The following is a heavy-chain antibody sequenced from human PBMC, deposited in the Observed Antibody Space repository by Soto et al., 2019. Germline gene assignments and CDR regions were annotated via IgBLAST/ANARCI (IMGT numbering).Heavy chain of an antibody. CDR2: IIPIFGTA. CDR1: GGTFSSYA. V-gene: IGHV1-69*13. CDR3: ARIRVGAVAGNYYYYGMDV. J-gene: IGHJ6*02. D-gene: IGHD6-19*01. Sequence: SVKVSCKASGGTFSSYAISWVRQAPGQGLEWMGGIIPIFGTANYAQKFQGRVTITADESTSTAYMELSSLRSEDTAVYYCARIRVGAVAGNYYYYGMDVWGQGTTVTVSS.